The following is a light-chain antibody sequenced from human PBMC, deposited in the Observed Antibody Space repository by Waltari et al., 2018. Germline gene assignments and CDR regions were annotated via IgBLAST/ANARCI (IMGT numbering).Light chain of an antibody. V-gene: IGLV2-8*01. Sequence: QSALTQPPSASGSPGQSVTISCTGTSTDVAVYNYVSWSQQHPGNAPKRMIDEGSKRPSGVPDRFSGSKSGNTASLTVSGLSEDEADYYCSSYAGSDNLIFGGGTKLTVL. J-gene: IGLJ2*01. CDR2: EGS. CDR3: SSYAGSDNLI. CDR1: STDVAVYNY.